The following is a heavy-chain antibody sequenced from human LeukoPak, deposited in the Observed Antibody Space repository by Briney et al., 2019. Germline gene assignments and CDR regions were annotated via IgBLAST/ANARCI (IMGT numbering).Heavy chain of an antibody. D-gene: IGHD4-17*01. CDR3: ARDTWTTVTHIFDY. V-gene: IGHV3-21*01. Sequence: PGGSLRLSCAASGFTFSSYSMNWVRQAPGKGLEWVSSISSSSSYIYYADSVKGRFTIYRDNAKKSLYLQMNSLRVEDTAVYYCARDTWTTVTHIFDYWGQGTLVTVSS. CDR1: GFTFSSYS. CDR2: ISSSSSYI. J-gene: IGHJ4*02.